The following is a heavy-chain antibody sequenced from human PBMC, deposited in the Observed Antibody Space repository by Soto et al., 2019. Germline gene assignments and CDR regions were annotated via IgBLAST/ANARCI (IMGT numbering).Heavy chain of an antibody. J-gene: IGHJ4*02. CDR2: INHSGST. Sequence: SETLSLTCAVYGGSFSGYYWSWIRQPPGKGLEWIGEINHSGSTNYNPSLKSRVTISVETSKNQFSLKLSSVTAADTAVYYCASLARIAAAIPYYFDYWGQGTLVTVSS. CDR3: ASLARIAAAIPYYFDY. V-gene: IGHV4-34*01. CDR1: GGSFSGYY. D-gene: IGHD6-13*01.